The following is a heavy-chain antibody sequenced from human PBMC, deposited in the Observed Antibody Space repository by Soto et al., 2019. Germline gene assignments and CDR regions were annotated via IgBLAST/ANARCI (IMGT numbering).Heavy chain of an antibody. CDR1: GGSISSYY. Sequence: KPSETLSLTCTVSGGSISSYYWSWIRQPPGKGLEWIGYIYYSGSTNYNPSLKSRVTISVDTSKNQFSLKLSSVTAADTAVYYCATPGGDYYHDAFDIWGQGTMVTVSS. CDR2: IYYSGST. CDR3: ATPGGDYYHDAFDI. V-gene: IGHV4-59*01. J-gene: IGHJ3*02. D-gene: IGHD2-21*02.